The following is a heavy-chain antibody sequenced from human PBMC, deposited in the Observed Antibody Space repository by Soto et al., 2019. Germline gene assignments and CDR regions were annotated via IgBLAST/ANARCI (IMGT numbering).Heavy chain of an antibody. J-gene: IGHJ3*02. D-gene: IGHD6-13*01. CDR3: ARASQQRKQQLRPSAFDI. CDR1: AGSFSDDY. V-gene: IGHV4-34*01. Sequence: SETLSLTCAVYAGSFSDDYWRWIRQPPGKGLEWIGEINHSGSSNYSPSLKSRVTISGDTSKNQFSLKLTSVTAADTAIYYCARASQQRKQQLRPSAFDIWCQGTMVT. CDR2: INHSGSS.